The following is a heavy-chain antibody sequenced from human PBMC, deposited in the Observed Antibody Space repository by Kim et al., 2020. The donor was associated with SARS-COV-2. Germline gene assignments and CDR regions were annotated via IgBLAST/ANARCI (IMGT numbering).Heavy chain of an antibody. CDR2: IYYSGST. CDR3: ARGGTYYYDSSGYYYMEINWFDP. D-gene: IGHD3-22*01. Sequence: SETLSLTCTVSGGSVSSGSYYWSWIRQPPGKGLEWIGYIYYSGSTNYNPSLKSRVTISVDTSKNQFSLKLSSVTAVDTAVYYCARGGTYYYDSSGYYYMEINWFDPWGQGTLVTVSS. V-gene: IGHV4-61*01. CDR1: GGSVSSGSYY. J-gene: IGHJ5*02.